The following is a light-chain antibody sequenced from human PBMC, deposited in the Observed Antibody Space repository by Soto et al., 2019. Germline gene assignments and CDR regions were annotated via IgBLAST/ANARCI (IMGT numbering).Light chain of an antibody. CDR3: QQYYITPFT. Sequence: DIVMTQSPDSLAVSLGERATINCKSSQSVLYSSNNKNYLAWYQQKPGQPPKLLIYWVSTRESGVPDRFSGSASGTDFSLTISRLQAEDVAVYYCQQYYITPFTFGPGTKVDIK. J-gene: IGKJ3*01. CDR2: WVS. V-gene: IGKV4-1*01. CDR1: QSVLYSSNNKNY.